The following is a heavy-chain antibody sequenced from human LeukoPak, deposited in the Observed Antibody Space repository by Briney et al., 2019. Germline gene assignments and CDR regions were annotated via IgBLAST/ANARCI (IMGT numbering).Heavy chain of an antibody. D-gene: IGHD2-15*01. Sequence: PGGSLRLSCAASGFTFSSYGMSWVRQAPGKGLEWVSAISGSGGSTYYADSVKGRFTISRDNSKNTLYLQMNSLRAEDAAVYYCARKGGYCSGGSCYAPLYFDYWGQGTLVTVSS. CDR3: ARKGGYCSGGSCYAPLYFDY. J-gene: IGHJ4*02. V-gene: IGHV3-23*01. CDR2: ISGSGGST. CDR1: GFTFSSYG.